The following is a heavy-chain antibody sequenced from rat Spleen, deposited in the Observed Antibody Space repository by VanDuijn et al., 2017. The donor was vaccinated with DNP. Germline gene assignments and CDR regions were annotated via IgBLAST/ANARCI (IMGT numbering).Heavy chain of an antibody. V-gene: IGHV5-58*01. CDR3: ARQGSYYGYGWFAY. J-gene: IGHJ3*01. CDR2: INTDGGST. D-gene: IGHD1-7*01. Sequence: EVQLVETGGGLVQPGRSLKVSCVASGFTFSNYWMFWVRQAPGKGLEWVASINTDGGSTFYSDSVKGRFTISRDNARSTLYLQMNSLRSEDTATYYCARQGSYYGYGWFAYWGQGTLVTVSS. CDR1: GFTFSNYW.